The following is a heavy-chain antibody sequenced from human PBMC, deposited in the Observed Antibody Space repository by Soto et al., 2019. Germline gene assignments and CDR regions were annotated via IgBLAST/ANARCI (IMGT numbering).Heavy chain of an antibody. CDR2: IYYSGST. V-gene: IGHV4-31*03. CDR1: GGSISGGGYY. Sequence: QVQLQESGPGLVKPSQTLSLTCTVSGGSISGGGYYWSWIRQHPGKGLEWIGYIYYSGSTYYNPSLKSRVTISVDTSKNQFSLKLSSVTAADTAVYYCARGSSSWPYYFDYWGQGTLVTVSS. CDR3: ARGSSSWPYYFDY. D-gene: IGHD6-13*01. J-gene: IGHJ4*02.